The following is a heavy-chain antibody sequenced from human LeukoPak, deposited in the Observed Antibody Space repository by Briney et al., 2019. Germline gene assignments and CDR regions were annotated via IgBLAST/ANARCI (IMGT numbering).Heavy chain of an antibody. CDR1: GDSVSSNSAA. Sequence: SQTLSLTCAISGDSVSSNSAAWNWIRQSPARGLEWLGRTYYRSKWYNDYAVSVKSRITINPDTSKNQFSLQLNSVTPEATAVYYCARTRSMQWLLHGFDYWGQGTLVTVSS. D-gene: IGHD6-19*01. CDR3: ARTRSMQWLLHGFDY. V-gene: IGHV6-1*01. CDR2: TYYRSKWYN. J-gene: IGHJ4*02.